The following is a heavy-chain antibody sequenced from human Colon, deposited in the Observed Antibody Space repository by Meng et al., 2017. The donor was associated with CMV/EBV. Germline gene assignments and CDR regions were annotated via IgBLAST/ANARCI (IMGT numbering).Heavy chain of an antibody. J-gene: IGHJ4*02. D-gene: IGHD2-2*01. CDR1: GFTFDDYA. Sequence: GGSLRLSCAASGFTFDDYAMHWVRQAPGKGLEWVAGINWNSDRISYADSVRGRFTISRDNAKNSLYLQMNSLRPEDTASYYCAKARGSSTSCSDHWGQGTLVTVSS. CDR2: INWNSDRI. V-gene: IGHV3-9*01. CDR3: AKARGSSTSCSDH.